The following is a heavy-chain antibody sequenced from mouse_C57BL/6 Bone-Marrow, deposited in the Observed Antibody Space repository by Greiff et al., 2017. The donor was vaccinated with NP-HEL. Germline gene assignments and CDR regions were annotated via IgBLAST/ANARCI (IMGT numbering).Heavy chain of an antibody. Sequence: EVKLVESGGGLVQPGGSMKLSCAASGFTFSDAWMDWVRQSPEKGLEWVAEIRNKANNHATYYAESVKGRFTISRDDSKSSVYLQMNSLRAEDTGIYYCTRGIYDGYYYAMDYWGQGTSVTVSS. CDR3: TRGIYDGYYYAMDY. CDR1: GFTFSDAW. J-gene: IGHJ4*01. D-gene: IGHD2-3*01. V-gene: IGHV6-6*01. CDR2: IRNKANNHAT.